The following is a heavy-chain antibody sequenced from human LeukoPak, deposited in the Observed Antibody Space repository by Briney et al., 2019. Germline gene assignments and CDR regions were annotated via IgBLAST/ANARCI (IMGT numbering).Heavy chain of an antibody. CDR2: IWYDGSSK. Sequence: PGGSLRLSGAASGITFSSYAMHCVRQAPGKGLEWVAVIWYDGSSKYYADSVKGRFTISRDDSKNTLYLQMNSLRAEDTAVYYCARARSLGIVATSFDYWGQGTLVTVSS. V-gene: IGHV3-33*01. D-gene: IGHD5-12*01. CDR3: ARARSLGIVATSFDY. J-gene: IGHJ4*02. CDR1: GITFSSYA.